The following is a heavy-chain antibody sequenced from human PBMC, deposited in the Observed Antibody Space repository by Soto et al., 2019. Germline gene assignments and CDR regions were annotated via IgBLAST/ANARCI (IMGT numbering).Heavy chain of an antibody. V-gene: IGHV4-4*02. J-gene: IGHJ5*02. CDR3: ASSAGFGDNWFEP. D-gene: IGHD3-10*01. CDR2: IYHSGST. Sequence: PSETLSLTCAFSVVSISSSNWWSWVRQPPGKGLEWIGEIYHSGSTNYNPSLKSRVTISVDKSKNQFSLKLSSVTAADTAVYYCASSAGFGDNWFEPWGQGTLVTVSS. CDR1: VVSISSSNW.